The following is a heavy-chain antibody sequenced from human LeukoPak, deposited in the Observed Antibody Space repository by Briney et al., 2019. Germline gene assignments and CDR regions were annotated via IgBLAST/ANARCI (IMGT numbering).Heavy chain of an antibody. V-gene: IGHV3-21*01. CDR2: ISRSSRHI. J-gene: IGHJ4*02. CDR3: ARELMSGSTSPGDY. CDR1: GFSFSSYS. D-gene: IGHD2-8*01. Sequence: PGGSLRLSCAASGFSFSSYSMTWVRQAPGKGLEWVSSISRSSRHIYYGDSGKGRFTISRDNAKNSLYLQMNSLRVEDTAMYYCARELMSGSTSPGDYWGQGTLVTVSS.